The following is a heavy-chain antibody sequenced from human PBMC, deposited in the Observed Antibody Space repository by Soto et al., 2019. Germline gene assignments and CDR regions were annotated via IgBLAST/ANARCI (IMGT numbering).Heavy chain of an antibody. V-gene: IGHV3-48*02. Sequence: EVQLVESGGGLVQPGGSLRLSCAASGFTFSSYSMNWVRQAPGKGLEWVSYISSSSSTIYYADSVKGRFTISRDNAKNSLYLQMNILRDEDTAVYYCARCMKRKGYYYDSSDQDFAGYWGQGTLVTVSS. CDR2: ISSSSSTI. J-gene: IGHJ1*01. CDR1: GFTFSSYS. CDR3: ARCMKRKGYYYDSSDQDFAGY. D-gene: IGHD3-22*01.